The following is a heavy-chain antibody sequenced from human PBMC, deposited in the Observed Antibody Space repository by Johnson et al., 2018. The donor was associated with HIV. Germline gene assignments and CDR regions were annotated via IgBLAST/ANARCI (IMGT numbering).Heavy chain of an antibody. CDR1: RFTFDDYA. Sequence: VQLVESGGGLVQPGRSLRISCAASRFTFDDYAMHWVRQAPGKGLEWVSGISGSGGSTYYADSVKGRFTISRDNAKNSLYLQMNSLRAEDTAVYYCARDASWDDAFDIWGQGTMVTVSS. CDR3: ARDASWDDAFDI. J-gene: IGHJ3*02. CDR2: ISGSGGST. D-gene: IGHD2-2*01. V-gene: IGHV3-9*01.